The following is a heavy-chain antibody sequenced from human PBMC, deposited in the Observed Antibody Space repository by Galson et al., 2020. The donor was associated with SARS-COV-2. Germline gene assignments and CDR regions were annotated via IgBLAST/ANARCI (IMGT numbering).Heavy chain of an antibody. D-gene: IGHD3-22*01. J-gene: IGHJ4*02. Sequence: TGGSLRLSCAASGFTFSSYAMHWVRQAPGKGMEWVAVISYDGSNKYYADSVKGRFTISRDNSKNTLYLQMNSLRAEDTAVYYCARDRSDSSGYFDYWCQGTLVTVSS. V-gene: IGHV3-30-3*01. CDR2: ISYDGSNK. CDR1: GFTFSSYA. CDR3: ARDRSDSSGYFDY.